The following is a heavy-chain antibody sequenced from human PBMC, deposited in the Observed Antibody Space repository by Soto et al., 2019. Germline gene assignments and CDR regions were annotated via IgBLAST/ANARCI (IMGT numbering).Heavy chain of an antibody. CDR3: ARHVEDTAMVTNDY. CDR1: VRSISSSSYY. J-gene: IGHJ4*02. CDR2: IYYSGST. Sequence: ETLSLTCTVPVRSISSSSYYWGWILQPPGKGLEWIGSIYYSGSTYYNPSLKSRVTISVDTSKNQFSLKLSSVTAADTAVYYCARHVEDTAMVTNDYWGQGTLVTVSS. D-gene: IGHD5-18*01. V-gene: IGHV4-39*01.